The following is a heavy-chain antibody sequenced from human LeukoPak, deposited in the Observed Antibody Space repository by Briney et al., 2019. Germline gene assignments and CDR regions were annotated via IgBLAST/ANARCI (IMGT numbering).Heavy chain of an antibody. J-gene: IGHJ3*02. D-gene: IGHD3-10*01. Sequence: SQTLSLTCTVSGGSISSGDYYWSWIRQPPGKGLEWIGYIYYSGSTYYNPSLKSRVTISVDTSKNQFSLKLSSVTAADTAVYYCARVRRGSGSYYKNKDAFDIWGQGTMVTVSS. CDR1: GGSISSGDYY. CDR3: ARVRRGSGSYYKNKDAFDI. CDR2: IYYSGST. V-gene: IGHV4-30-4*01.